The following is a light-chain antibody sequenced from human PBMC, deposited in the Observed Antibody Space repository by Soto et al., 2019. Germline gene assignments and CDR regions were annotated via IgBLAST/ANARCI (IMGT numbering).Light chain of an antibody. CDR2: DVS. CDR3: CSYVGRNTYV. J-gene: IGLJ1*01. CDR1: SSDVGGYNY. Sequence: SVLTQPRSASGSPGQSITISCTGTSSDVGGYNYVSWYQQHPAKAPKLIIFDVSKRPSGVPNRFSGSKSGNTASLTISGLRAEDEADYYCCSYVGRNTYVFGTGTKATVL. V-gene: IGLV2-11*01.